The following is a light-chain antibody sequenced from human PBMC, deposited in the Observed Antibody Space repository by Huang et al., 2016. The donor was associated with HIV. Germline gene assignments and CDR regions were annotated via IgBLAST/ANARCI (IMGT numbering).Light chain of an antibody. CDR2: DAS. J-gene: IGKJ2*01. Sequence: ELVMTQSPATLSLSPGQRATLSCRAMQRLTSNLACYQQKPGQAPRLPIYDASTRATGIPARFSGSGSGTVFTLTIGSLQSEDFAVYYCQQYNNWPRTFGQGTKLEIK. V-gene: IGKV3-15*01. CDR3: QQYNNWPRT. CDR1: QRLTSN.